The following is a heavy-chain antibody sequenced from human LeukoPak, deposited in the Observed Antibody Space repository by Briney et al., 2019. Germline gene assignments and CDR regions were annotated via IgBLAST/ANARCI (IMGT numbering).Heavy chain of an antibody. Sequence: PGGSLRLSCAVSGFVFSGFAIHSVRQASGKGLEWVGRIRSKPNNYATAYAASVKGRFTISRDDSKNTAYLQMDSLKTEDTAVYYCSRRPGDLYNDYWGQGTLVTVSS. CDR3: SRRPGDLYNDY. D-gene: IGHD1-14*01. CDR2: IRSKPNNYAT. CDR1: GFVFSGFA. V-gene: IGHV3-73*01. J-gene: IGHJ4*02.